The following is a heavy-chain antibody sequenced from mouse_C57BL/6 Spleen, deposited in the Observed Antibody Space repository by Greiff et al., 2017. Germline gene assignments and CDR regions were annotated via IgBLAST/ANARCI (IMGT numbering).Heavy chain of an antibody. CDR2: LYPGDGDT. V-gene: IGHV1-82*01. J-gene: IGHJ2*01. D-gene: IGHD1-1*01. CDR3: ASLTTVVDY. Sequence: QVQLQQSGPELVKPGASVKISCKASGYAFSSSWMNWVQQRPGKGLEWIGRLYPGDGDTNYNGKFKGKATMTADKAASTAYMQLSSLTSEDSAVYCWASLTTVVDYLGQGTTLTVSS. CDR1: GYAFSSSW.